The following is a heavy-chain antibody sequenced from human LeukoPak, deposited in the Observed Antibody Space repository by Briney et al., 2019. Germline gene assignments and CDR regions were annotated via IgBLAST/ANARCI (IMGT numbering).Heavy chain of an antibody. V-gene: IGHV1-46*01. J-gene: IGHJ4*02. D-gene: IGHD3-16*02. CDR2: INPISGAT. Sequence: GASVKVSCKTSGYTFTRYYMQWVRQAPGHGLEWVGIINPISGATDYAQKFQGRVTMTRDTSTSTVYMELSSLRSEDTAMYYCARLPYRDGVAQDYWGQGTLVTVSP. CDR1: GYTFTRYY. CDR3: ARLPYRDGVAQDY.